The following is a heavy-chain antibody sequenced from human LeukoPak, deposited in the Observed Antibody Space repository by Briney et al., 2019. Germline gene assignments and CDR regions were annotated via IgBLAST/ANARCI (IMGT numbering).Heavy chain of an antibody. D-gene: IGHD6-13*01. CDR3: ARDVPIAAAGTGYYYYYMDV. CDR1: GGTFSSYA. CDR2: IIPIFGTA. J-gene: IGHJ6*03. V-gene: IGHV1-69*05. Sequence: ALVKVSCKASGGTFSSYAISWVRQAPGQGLEWMGGIIPIFGTANYAQKFQGRVTITTDESTSTAYMELSSLRSEDTAVYYCARDVPIAAAGTGYYYYYMDVWGKGTTVTVSS.